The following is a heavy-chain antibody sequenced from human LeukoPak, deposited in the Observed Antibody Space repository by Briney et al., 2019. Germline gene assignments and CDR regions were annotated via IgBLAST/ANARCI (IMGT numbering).Heavy chain of an antibody. CDR3: AKRAVTTAGDLWFDP. CDR2: IYSSGST. D-gene: IGHD2-21*01. V-gene: IGHV4-59*08. CDR1: GGSINNNY. J-gene: IGHJ5*02. Sequence: SETLSLTCTVSGGSINNNYWGWFRQPPGKGLEWLGYIYSSGSTTYNPSLESRLAITIDTSKNLFSLKLSSVTAADTAVYFCAKRAVTTAGDLWFDPWGQGTLVTVSS.